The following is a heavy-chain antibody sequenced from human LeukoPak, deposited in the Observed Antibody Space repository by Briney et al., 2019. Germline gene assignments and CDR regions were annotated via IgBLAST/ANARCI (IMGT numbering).Heavy chain of an antibody. CDR1: GFWFSDFT. CDR3: GKEGGA. Sequence: PGGSLRLSCAASGFWFSDFTTTWVRQAPGKGPEWVSAIGGRGTSTYYADSLGGRFTISRDNSKDMLYLQMNSLKVEDTATYYCGKEGGAWGQGTKVTVSS. J-gene: IGHJ5*02. CDR2: IGGRGTST. V-gene: IGHV3-23*01. D-gene: IGHD3-16*01.